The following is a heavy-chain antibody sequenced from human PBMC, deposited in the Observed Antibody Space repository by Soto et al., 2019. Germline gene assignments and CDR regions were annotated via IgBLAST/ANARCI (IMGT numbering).Heavy chain of an antibody. Sequence: EVQLVESGGGLVKPGRSLRLSCAASGFTFSSYSMNWVRQAPGKGLEWVSSISSSSSYIYYADSVKGRFTISRDNAKNSLYLQMNSLGAEDTAVYYCARRDVVVRAGGKGIYYYSMDVWGQGTTVTVSS. J-gene: IGHJ6*02. CDR3: ARRDVVVRAGGKGIYYYSMDV. CDR2: ISSSSSYI. V-gene: IGHV3-21*01. D-gene: IGHD2-2*01. CDR1: GFTFSSYS.